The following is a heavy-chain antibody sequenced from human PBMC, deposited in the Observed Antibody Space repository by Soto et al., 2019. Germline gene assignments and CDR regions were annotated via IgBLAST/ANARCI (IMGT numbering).Heavy chain of an antibody. V-gene: IGHV4-28*01. CDR3: ARREIQGPIDY. D-gene: IGHD1-26*01. CDR1: GYSISSSNW. J-gene: IGHJ4*02. Sequence: QVQLQESGPGLVKPSDTLSLTCAVSGYSISSSNWWGWIRQPPGKGLEGIGYIYYSGTTYYNPSPKSRGTMSVDTSKNQFPLKLTSVTAVDTAVYYCARREIQGPIDYWGQGTLVTVSS. CDR2: IYYSGTT.